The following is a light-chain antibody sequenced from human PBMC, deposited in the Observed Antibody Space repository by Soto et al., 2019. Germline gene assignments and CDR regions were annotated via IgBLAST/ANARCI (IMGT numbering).Light chain of an antibody. CDR1: SGHSSYA. CDR2: LNSDGSH. J-gene: IGLJ3*02. CDR3: QTWGTGIYWV. V-gene: IGLV4-69*01. Sequence: QPVLTQSPFASASLGASVKLTCTLSSGHSSYAIAWHQQQPEKGPRYLMKLNSDGSHSKGDGIPDRFSGSSSGAERYLTISSLQSEDEADYYCQTWGTGIYWVFGGGTKLTVL.